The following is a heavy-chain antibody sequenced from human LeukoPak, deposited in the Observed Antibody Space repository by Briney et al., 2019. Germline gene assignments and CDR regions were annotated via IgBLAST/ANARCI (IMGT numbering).Heavy chain of an antibody. CDR1: GFTFSSYG. Sequence: GGSLRLSCAASGFTFSSYGMHWVRQAPGKGLEWVAFIRYDGSNKYYADSVKGRFTISRDNSKNTLYLQMNSLRAEDTAVYYCALDYVVGLEYCYMDVWGKGTTVTVSS. V-gene: IGHV3-30*02. J-gene: IGHJ6*03. CDR2: IRYDGSNK. D-gene: IGHD4-17*01. CDR3: ALDYVVGLEYCYMDV.